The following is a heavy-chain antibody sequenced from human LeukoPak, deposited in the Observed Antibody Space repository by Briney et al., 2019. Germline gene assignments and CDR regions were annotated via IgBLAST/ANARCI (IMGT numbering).Heavy chain of an antibody. V-gene: IGHV1-2*02. Sequence: ASVTVSFKGSGYTFTVYYMHWERQGPGQGLERMGGSNPNSGGTNYAQKDQGRVTMTRDTSISTAYMELSRLRSDDTAVYYCASGSGSYYTNHWFDPWGQGTLVTVSS. CDR1: GYTFTVYY. J-gene: IGHJ5*02. CDR2: SNPNSGGT. CDR3: ASGSGSYYTNHWFDP. D-gene: IGHD3-10*01.